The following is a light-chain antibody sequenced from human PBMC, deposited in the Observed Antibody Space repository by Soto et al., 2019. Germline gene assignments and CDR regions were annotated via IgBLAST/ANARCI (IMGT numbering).Light chain of an antibody. Sequence: QSVLTQPASVSGSPGQSITISCTGTTSDVGNYNLVSWYQQHPGKAPKLMIFDVSRRPSGVSDRFSASKSGNTASLTISGLQAEDEADYYCSSYTSTNTLYVFGTGTKLTV. J-gene: IGLJ1*01. CDR1: TSDVGNYNL. V-gene: IGLV2-14*03. CDR3: SSYTSTNTLYV. CDR2: DVS.